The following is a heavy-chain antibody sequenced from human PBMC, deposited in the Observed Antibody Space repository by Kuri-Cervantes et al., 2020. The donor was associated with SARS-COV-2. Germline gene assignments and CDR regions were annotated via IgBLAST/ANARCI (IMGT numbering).Heavy chain of an antibody. J-gene: IGHJ4*02. Sequence: GESLKISCAACGFTFSSYDMHWVRQATGKGLEWVSAIGTAGDTYYPGSVKGQFTISRENAKNSLYLQMNSLRAGDTAVYYCARDLYFDLRELREEYGFDYWGQGTLVTVSS. V-gene: IGHV3-13*03. CDR3: ARDLYFDLRELREEYGFDY. D-gene: IGHD1-26*01. CDR1: GFTFSSYD. CDR2: IGTAGDT.